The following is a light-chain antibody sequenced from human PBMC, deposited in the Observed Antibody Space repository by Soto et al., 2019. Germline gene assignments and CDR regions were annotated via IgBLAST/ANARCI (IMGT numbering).Light chain of an antibody. V-gene: IGKV3-11*01. CDR1: QYVGTR. J-gene: IGKJ1*01. CDR2: YTS. Sequence: EIVVTQSPSTLSSSPVETSTLSCRASQYVGTRLAWYQHKPGQAPRLLIYYTSNRATGIPARFSGSGSGTDFTLTINSLAPEDFAIYYCHQRQSWPRTFGQGTKV. CDR3: HQRQSWPRT.